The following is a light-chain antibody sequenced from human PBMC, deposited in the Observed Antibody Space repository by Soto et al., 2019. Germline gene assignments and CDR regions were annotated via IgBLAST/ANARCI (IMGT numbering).Light chain of an antibody. J-gene: IGKJ5*01. CDR2: KAS. CDR3: QQYSTYPIT. V-gene: IGKV1-5*03. CDR1: QTISSW. Sequence: DIQMTQSPSTLSGSVGDRVTITCRASQTISSWLAWYKQKPGKAPKLLSYKASNLESGLPSRFTGSGSGTEFTLTISSLKSDDFDTYYCQQYSTYPITFGQGTRLEIK.